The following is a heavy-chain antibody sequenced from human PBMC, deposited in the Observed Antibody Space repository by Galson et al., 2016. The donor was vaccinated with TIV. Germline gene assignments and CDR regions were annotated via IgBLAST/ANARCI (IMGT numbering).Heavy chain of an antibody. CDR3: ARDQSMIGDYYFDL. D-gene: IGHD3-16*01. CDR1: GFNFSDYY. Sequence: SVKVSCKASGFNFSDYYSHWVRQAPGQGLEWMGWINPTSGGTKYAQKFQAWVTLTRDTSINTAHMEMSRLKSDDTAVYFCARDQSMIGDYYFDLWGRGTLVTVSS. J-gene: IGHJ2*01. CDR2: INPTSGGT. V-gene: IGHV1-2*04.